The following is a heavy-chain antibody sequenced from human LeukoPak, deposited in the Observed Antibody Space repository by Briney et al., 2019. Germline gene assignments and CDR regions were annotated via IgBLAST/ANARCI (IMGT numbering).Heavy chain of an antibody. CDR1: GGSISSNSYY. Sequence: PSETLSLTCAVSGGSISSNSYYWGWIRQPPGKGLEWIGSIYYSGSTYYNPSLKSRVTISVDTSKNQFSLKLTSVTAADTAVYYCARGVNSGYFDYCGQGTLVTVSS. D-gene: IGHD1-26*01. CDR2: IYYSGST. V-gene: IGHV4-39*07. J-gene: IGHJ4*02. CDR3: ARGVNSGYFDY.